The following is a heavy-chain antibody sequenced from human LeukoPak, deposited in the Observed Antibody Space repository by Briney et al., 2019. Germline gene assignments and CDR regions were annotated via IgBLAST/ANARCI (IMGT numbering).Heavy chain of an antibody. D-gene: IGHD2-15*01. CDR1: GFTFSRFP. CDR2: ISREGGTT. J-gene: IGHJ4*02. Sequence: GGSLRLSCAASGFTFSRFPMHWVRQAPGKGLEYVSAISREGGTTYYADSVKGRFTISRDNSKSTLYLQMGSLRAEDMAVYYCVREVAYYDYWGQGTLVTVSS. CDR3: VREVAYYDY. V-gene: IGHV3-64*02.